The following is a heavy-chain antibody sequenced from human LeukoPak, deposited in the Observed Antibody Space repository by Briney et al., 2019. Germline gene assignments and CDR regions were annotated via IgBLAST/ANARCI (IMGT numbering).Heavy chain of an antibody. V-gene: IGHV3-74*01. Sequence: GGSLRLSCAASGFTFSRYWIHWVRQAPGKGLEWVSRINPDGSTTTYADSVKGRFTISRDNAKNSLYLQMNSLRAEDTAVYYCARDESRITIFGVVTPPYYYMDVWGKGTTVTVSS. CDR1: GFTFSRYW. J-gene: IGHJ6*03. CDR2: INPDGSTT. CDR3: ARDESRITIFGVVTPPYYYMDV. D-gene: IGHD3-3*01.